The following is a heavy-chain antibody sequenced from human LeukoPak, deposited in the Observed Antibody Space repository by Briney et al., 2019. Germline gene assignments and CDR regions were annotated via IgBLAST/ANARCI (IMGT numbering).Heavy chain of an antibody. D-gene: IGHD5-12*01. J-gene: IGHJ4*02. CDR1: DYTFTSYG. CDR2: ISAYNGNT. CDR3: ARDHSGYDLDY. V-gene: IGHV1-18*01. Sequence: GVSVTVSCKGSDYTFTSYGISWVRQAPAQGLEGVGWISAYNGNTNYAQKLQGRVTMTTDTSTSTAYMELRSLRSDDTAVYYCARDHSGYDLDYWGQGTLVTVSS.